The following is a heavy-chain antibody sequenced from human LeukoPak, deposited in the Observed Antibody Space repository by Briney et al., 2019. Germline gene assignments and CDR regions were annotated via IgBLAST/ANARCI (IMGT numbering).Heavy chain of an antibody. CDR1: GYTFTSYD. Sequence: GASVKVSCKASGYTFTSYDINWVRQATGQGLEWMGWMNPNSGNTGYAQKFQGRVTMTRDTSISTAYMELSRLRSDDTAVYYCARDLTAASLSRGPPDYWGQGTLVTVSS. V-gene: IGHV1-8*01. CDR2: MNPNSGNT. J-gene: IGHJ4*02. D-gene: IGHD6-6*01. CDR3: ARDLTAASLSRGPPDY.